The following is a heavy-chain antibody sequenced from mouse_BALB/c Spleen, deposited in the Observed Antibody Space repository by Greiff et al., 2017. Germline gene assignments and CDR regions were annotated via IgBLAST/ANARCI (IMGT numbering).Heavy chain of an antibody. CDR3: TRDYGSSYFAWFAY. J-gene: IGHJ3*01. D-gene: IGHD1-1*01. V-gene: IGHV1-5*01. CDR1: GYTFTSYW. CDR2: IYPGNSDT. Sequence: VHVKQSGTVLARPGASVKMSCKASGYTFTSYWMHWVKQRPGQGLEWIGAIYPGNSDTSYNQKFKGKAKLTAVTSTSTAYMELSSLTNEDSAVYYCTRDYGSSYFAWFAYWGQGTLVTVSA.